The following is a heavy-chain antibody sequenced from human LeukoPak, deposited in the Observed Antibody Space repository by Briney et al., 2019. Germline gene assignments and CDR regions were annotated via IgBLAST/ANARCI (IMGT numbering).Heavy chain of an antibody. CDR3: TRVGETATTAAIIRKYSYYYYYMDV. V-gene: IGHV3-21*01. CDR1: GFTFSSYS. Sequence: GGSLRLSCAASGFTFSSYSINWVRQAPGKGLEWVSSISSSSSYIYYADSVKGRFTISRNNAKNSLYLQMSSLRAEDTAVYYCTRVGETATTAAIIRKYSYYYYYMDVWGKGNTVTVSS. J-gene: IGHJ6*03. CDR2: ISSSSSYI. D-gene: IGHD4-11*01.